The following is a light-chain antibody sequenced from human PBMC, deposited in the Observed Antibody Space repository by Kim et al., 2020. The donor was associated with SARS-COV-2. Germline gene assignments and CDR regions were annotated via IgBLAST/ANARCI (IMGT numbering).Light chain of an antibody. CDR2: GKN. CDR3: NSRDTNDNVV. CDR1: SIRSYY. J-gene: IGLJ2*01. V-gene: IGLV3-19*01. Sequence: VPLGQTVRITCQGNSIRSYYAAWYQQKPGQDPILVIYGKNNRPSGIPDRFSGSSSGNTASLTITATQASDEADYYCNSRDTNDNVVFGGGTQLTVL.